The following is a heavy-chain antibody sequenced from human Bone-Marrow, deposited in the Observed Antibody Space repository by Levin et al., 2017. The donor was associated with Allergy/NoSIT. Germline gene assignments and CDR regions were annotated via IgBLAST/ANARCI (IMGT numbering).Heavy chain of an antibody. J-gene: IGHJ5*02. D-gene: IGHD2-15*01. CDR3: ARGRDCSDGRCSHVSWFDP. CDR2: IYYNGNS. Sequence: LSQTLSLTCTVSGDYIPSYHWNWLRQPPGKGLEWIGYIYYNGNSNYNPSLQNRVTISLDASRTHFSLQMHSVTAADTAVYYCARGRDCSDGRCSHVSWFDPWGQGTQVTVSS. V-gene: IGHV4-59*01. CDR1: GDYIPSYH.